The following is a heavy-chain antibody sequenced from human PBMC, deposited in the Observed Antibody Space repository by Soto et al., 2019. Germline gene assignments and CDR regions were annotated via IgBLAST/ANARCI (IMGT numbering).Heavy chain of an antibody. Sequence: QVQLVQSGAEVKKPGASVKVSCEASGYTFTSYGISWVRQAPGQGLEWMGWINAHNGNTYYAQNLQGRVTMTTDTSTSTAYMEVRSLRSDDTAVYYCARVDGSSPPPDSWGQGTLVTVSS. CDR1: GYTFTSYG. CDR3: ARVDGSSPPPDS. CDR2: INAHNGNT. V-gene: IGHV1-18*01. J-gene: IGHJ4*02. D-gene: IGHD1-26*01.